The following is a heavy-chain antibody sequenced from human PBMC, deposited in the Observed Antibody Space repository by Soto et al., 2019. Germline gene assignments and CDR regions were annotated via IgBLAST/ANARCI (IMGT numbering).Heavy chain of an antibody. CDR2: INHSGST. CDR1: GGSFSGYY. CDR3: ARDAHYSSSWYDWFDP. D-gene: IGHD6-13*01. V-gene: IGHV4-34*01. J-gene: IGHJ5*02. Sequence: SETLSLTCTVYGGSFSGYYWSWIRQPPGKGLEWIGEINHSGSTNYNPSLKSRVTISVDTSKNQFSLKLSSVTAADTAVYYCARDAHYSSSWYDWFDPWGQGTLVTVSS.